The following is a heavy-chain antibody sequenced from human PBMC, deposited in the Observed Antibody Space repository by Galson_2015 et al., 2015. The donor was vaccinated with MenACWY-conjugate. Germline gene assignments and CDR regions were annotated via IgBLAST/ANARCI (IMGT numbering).Heavy chain of an antibody. Sequence: CAASGFTFNNYWMHWVRQPPGKGLEWISYIKADGSFSNYADSVKGRFTISTDNAKNMVYLQMDGLGDEDTAVYFCARDNSWSFDSWGQGTLVTVSS. CDR1: GFTFNNYW. D-gene: IGHD6-13*01. J-gene: IGHJ4*02. CDR2: IKADGSFS. CDR3: ARDNSWSFDS. V-gene: IGHV3-74*01.